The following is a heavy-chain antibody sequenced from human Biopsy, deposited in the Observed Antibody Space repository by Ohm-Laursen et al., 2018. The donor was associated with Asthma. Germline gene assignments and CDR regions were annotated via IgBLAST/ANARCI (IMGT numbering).Heavy chain of an antibody. CDR1: GLNFEDYV. Sequence: SLRLSCTASGLNFEDYVMHWVRQAPGKGLEWVSGISWNSRSIGYGDSVKGRFTISRDNTKNSLYLQMNSLGPEDTAMYYCRALPTRTMYFDSWGRGTLVTASS. J-gene: IGHJ4*02. CDR2: ISWNSRSI. V-gene: IGHV3-9*01. CDR3: RALPTRTMYFDS. D-gene: IGHD4/OR15-4a*01.